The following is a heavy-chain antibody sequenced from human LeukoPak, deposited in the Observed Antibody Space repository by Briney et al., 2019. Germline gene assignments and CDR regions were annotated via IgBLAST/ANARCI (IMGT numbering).Heavy chain of an antibody. CDR1: GFTFSSYW. V-gene: IGHV3-7*01. J-gene: IGHJ6*02. D-gene: IGHD2-2*02. CDR2: IKQDGSEK. Sequence: GGSLRLSCAASGFTFSSYWMSWVRQAPGTGLEWVANIKQDGSEKYYVDSVKGRFTISRDDAKNSLYLQMNSLRAEDTAVYYCARSILPAAIPLYYYYYGMDVWGQGTTVTVSS. CDR3: ARSILPAAIPLYYYYYGMDV.